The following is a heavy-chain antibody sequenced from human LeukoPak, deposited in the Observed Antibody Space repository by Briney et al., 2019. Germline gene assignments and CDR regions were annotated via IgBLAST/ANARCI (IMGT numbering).Heavy chain of an antibody. CDR1: GGTFSSYA. CDR2: IIPIFGTA. V-gene: IGHV1-69*05. J-gene: IGHJ5*02. Sequence: SVKVSCKASGGTFSSYAISWVRQAPGQVLEWMGRIIPIFGTANYAQKFQGRVTITTDESTSTAYMELSSLRSEDTAVYYCAREDYYDSSGSRLYNWFDPWGQGTLVTVSS. CDR3: AREDYYDSSGSRLYNWFDP. D-gene: IGHD3-22*01.